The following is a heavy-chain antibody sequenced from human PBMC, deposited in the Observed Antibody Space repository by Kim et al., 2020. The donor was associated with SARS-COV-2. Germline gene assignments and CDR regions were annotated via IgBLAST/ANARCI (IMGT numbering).Heavy chain of an antibody. CDR1: GFTFSTYA. CDR3: AKVVSSRIAAPGERHFDY. J-gene: IGHJ4*02. Sequence: GGSLRLSCAASGFTFSTYAMSWVRQAPARGLEWVSIIGGGGATTYYADSVKSRFTISRDNSKSTLYLQMNNLRAEDAAVYYCAKVVSSRIAAPGERHFDYWGQGTLVTVSS. V-gene: IGHV3-23*01. D-gene: IGHD6-13*01. CDR2: IGGGGATT.